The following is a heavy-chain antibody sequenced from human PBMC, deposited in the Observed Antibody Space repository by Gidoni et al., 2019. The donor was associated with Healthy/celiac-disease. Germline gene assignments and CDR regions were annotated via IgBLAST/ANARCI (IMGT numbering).Heavy chain of an antibody. CDR2: INPSGGST. D-gene: IGHD4-17*01. CDR1: GSTFTSYY. CDR3: ARDPTVRGAFDI. J-gene: IGHJ3*02. Sequence: QVQLVQSGAEVKKPGASVKVSCKASGSTFTSYYMHWVRQAPGQGLEWMGIINPSGGSTSYAQKFQGRVTMTRDTSTSTVYMELSSLRSEDTAVYYCARDPTVRGAFDIWGQGTMVTVSS. V-gene: IGHV1-46*03.